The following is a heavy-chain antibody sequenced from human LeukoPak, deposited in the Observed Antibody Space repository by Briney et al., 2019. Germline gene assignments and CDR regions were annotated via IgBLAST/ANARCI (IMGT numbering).Heavy chain of an antibody. D-gene: IGHD2-15*01. CDR2: IKHDRST. CDR1: GGSFTGYY. Sequence: SEALSLTCAVYGGSFTGYYWSWIRQPPGKGLEWIGEIKHDRSTNYNPSLKSRVTMSLDTCKNQFSLNLNFVTAADTAVYYCARGFSGVVASDWGQGTLVTVSS. CDR3: ARGFSGVVASD. V-gene: IGHV4-34*01. J-gene: IGHJ4*02.